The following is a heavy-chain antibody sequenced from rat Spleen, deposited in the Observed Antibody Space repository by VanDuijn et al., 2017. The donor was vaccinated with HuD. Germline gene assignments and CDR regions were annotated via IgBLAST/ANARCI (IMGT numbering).Heavy chain of an antibody. CDR2: ISNAGDT. Sequence: EVQLVESGGGXXQPXXSLKLSXXXSGXXXNXXXMTXXXQAXGEGLGWVASISNAGDTYYPDSVKGRFSISRENAKSTTDLHMNSLRSEDTATYYCSPLPGHNLDYWGQGVMVTASS. D-gene: IGHD1-4*01. CDR1: GXXXNXXX. J-gene: IGHJ2*01. V-gene: IGHV5-31*01. CDR3: SPLPGHNLDY.